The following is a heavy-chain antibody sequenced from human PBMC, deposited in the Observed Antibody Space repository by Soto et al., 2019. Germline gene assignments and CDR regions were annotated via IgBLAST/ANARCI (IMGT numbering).Heavy chain of an antibody. D-gene: IGHD1-26*01. V-gene: IGHV4-39*01. J-gene: IGHJ4*02. CDR2: IYYSGST. CDR1: GGSISSSSYY. CDR3: ARRLNSGSYVPTNFDY. Sequence: QLQLQESGPGLVKPSETLSLTCTVSGGSISSSSYYWGWIRQPPGKGLEWIGSIYYSGSTYYNPSLKSRVTISVDTSKNQFSLKLSSVTAADTAVYYCARRLNSGSYVPTNFDYWGQGTLVTVSS.